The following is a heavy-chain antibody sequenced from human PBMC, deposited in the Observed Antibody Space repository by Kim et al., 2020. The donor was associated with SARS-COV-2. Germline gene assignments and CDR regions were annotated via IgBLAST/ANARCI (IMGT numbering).Heavy chain of an antibody. D-gene: IGHD4-17*01. Sequence: SETLSLTCTVSGGSISSGSYYWSWIRQPAGKGLEWIGRIYTSGSTNYNPSLKSRVTISVDTSKNQFSLKLSTVTAADTAVYYCARMSTVVTLYWYFDLWGRSTLVTVSS. V-gene: IGHV4-61*02. CDR1: GGSISSGSYY. CDR2: IYTSGST. J-gene: IGHJ2*01. CDR3: ARMSTVVTLYWYFDL.